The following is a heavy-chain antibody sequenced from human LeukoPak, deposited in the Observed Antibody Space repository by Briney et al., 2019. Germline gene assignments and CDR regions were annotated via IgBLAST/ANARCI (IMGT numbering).Heavy chain of an antibody. Sequence: GGSLRLSCAASGFTFSNYWIHWVRQAPEKGLVWVSRISADGSNTNYADSVKGRFTISRDNAKNTLYLQMNSLRAEDTAVYYCARDRGPRTGSMVREAYDYWGQGTLVTVSS. CDR1: GFTFSNYW. V-gene: IGHV3-74*01. D-gene: IGHD3-10*01. CDR3: ARDRGPRTGSMVREAYDY. CDR2: ISADGSNT. J-gene: IGHJ4*02.